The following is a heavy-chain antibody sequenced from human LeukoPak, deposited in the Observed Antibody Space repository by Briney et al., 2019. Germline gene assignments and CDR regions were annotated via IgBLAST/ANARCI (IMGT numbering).Heavy chain of an antibody. J-gene: IGHJ4*02. Sequence: SETLSLTCAVSGGSISSSNWWSWVRQPPGKGLEWIGEIYHSGSTNYNPSLKSRVTISVDKSKNQFSLKLSSVTAADTAVYYCARAVPPNYYDSSGSPFDYWGQGTPVTVSS. CDR1: GGSISSSNW. D-gene: IGHD3-22*01. CDR2: IYHSGST. CDR3: ARAVPPNYYDSSGSPFDY. V-gene: IGHV4-4*02.